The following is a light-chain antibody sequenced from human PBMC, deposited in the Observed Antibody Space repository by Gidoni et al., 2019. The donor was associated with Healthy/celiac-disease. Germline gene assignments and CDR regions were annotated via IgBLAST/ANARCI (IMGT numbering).Light chain of an antibody. V-gene: IGKV1-39*01. J-gene: IGKJ2*01. CDR3: QQSYSTPQYT. Sequence: DIQMTQSPSSLSASVGDRVTITCRASQSISSYLNWYQQKPGKAPKLLIYAASSLQSGVPSRFSGSGSGTDFTLTISSLQHEDFATYYCQQSYSTPQYTFGQXTKLEIK. CDR2: AAS. CDR1: QSISSY.